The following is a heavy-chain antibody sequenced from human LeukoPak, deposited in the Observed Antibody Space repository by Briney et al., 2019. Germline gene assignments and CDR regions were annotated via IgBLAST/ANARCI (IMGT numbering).Heavy chain of an antibody. CDR1: GYTFTGYY. CDR2: IEPNSGGT. D-gene: IGHD6-19*01. V-gene: IGHV1-2*02. Sequence: ASVKVSCKASGYTFTGYYMHWVRQAHGQGLEWMGWIEPNSGGTNYAQKFQGRVTMTRDTSISTAYMELSRLRSDDTAVYYCARALPVFSSGWFVYFDYWGQGTLVTVSS. J-gene: IGHJ4*02. CDR3: ARALPVFSSGWFVYFDY.